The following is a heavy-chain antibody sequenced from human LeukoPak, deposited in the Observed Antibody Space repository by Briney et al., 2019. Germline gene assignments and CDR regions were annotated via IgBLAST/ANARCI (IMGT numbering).Heavy chain of an antibody. CDR2: IYSSGST. J-gene: IGHJ3*02. V-gene: IGHV4-61*02. Sequence: SQTLSLTCTVSGDSTSSGRYYWSWIRQPAGKGLEWIGRIYSSGSTNYNPSLKSRVTISSDTSKNQFSLKLSSVTGADTAVYYCGGTATNGGAFDIWGQGTMVTVSS. D-gene: IGHD2-8*01. CDR3: GGTATNGGAFDI. CDR1: GDSTSSGRYY.